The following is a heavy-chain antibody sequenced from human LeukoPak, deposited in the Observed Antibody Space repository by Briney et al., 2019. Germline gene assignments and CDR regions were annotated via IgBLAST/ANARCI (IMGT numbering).Heavy chain of an antibody. CDR2: IKPGDSGSDT. CDR1: GYTFYDYW. D-gene: IGHD5-12*01. Sequence: PGESLKISCKASGYTFYDYWIGWVRQMPGKGLEWVAIIKPGDSGSDTRYGPSFEGRVTISADTSISTAHLQWNMLKASDTAMYFCARRGYSGYPLGTFEIWGQGTMVTASS. CDR3: ARRGYSGYPLGTFEI. V-gene: IGHV5-51*01. J-gene: IGHJ3*02.